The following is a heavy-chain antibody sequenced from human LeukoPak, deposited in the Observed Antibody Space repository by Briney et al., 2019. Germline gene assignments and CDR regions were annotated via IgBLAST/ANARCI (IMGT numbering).Heavy chain of an antibody. V-gene: IGHV3-30*18. CDR3: AKEWELPGDYFDY. Sequence: GGSLRLSCAVSGFTFSSYGMHWVRQAPGKGLEWVAVISYDGSNKYYADSVKGRFTISRDNSKNTLYLQMNSLRAEDTAVYYCAKEWELPGDYFDYWGQGTLVTASS. CDR2: ISYDGSNK. D-gene: IGHD1-26*01. CDR1: GFTFSSYG. J-gene: IGHJ4*02.